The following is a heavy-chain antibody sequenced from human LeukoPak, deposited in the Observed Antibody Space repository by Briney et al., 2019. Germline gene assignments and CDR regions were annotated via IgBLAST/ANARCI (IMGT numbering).Heavy chain of an antibody. J-gene: IGHJ6*02. V-gene: IGHV3-11*06. D-gene: IGHD2-2*01. CDR2: MSSSSSYT. CDR1: GRTFSDYY. Sequence: GWSLRLYCAASGRTFSDYYMSWIREAPGKGLEWLSYMSSSSSYTNYADSVNGRFTISRDNAQNSLYLQMNSLRAEDTAVYYCARSPEYYCSSTSCLYYDGMDVLGQGTTVTGSS. CDR3: ARSPEYYCSSTSCLYYDGMDV.